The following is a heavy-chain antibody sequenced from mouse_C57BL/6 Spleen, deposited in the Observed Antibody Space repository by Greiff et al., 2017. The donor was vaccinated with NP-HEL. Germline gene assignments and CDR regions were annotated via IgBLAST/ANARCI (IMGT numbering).Heavy chain of an antibody. CDR1: GFTFSNYW. Sequence: EVQLVESGGGLVQPGGSMKLSCVASGFTFSNYWMNWVRQSPEKGLEWVAQIRLKSDNYATHYAESVKGRFTISRADSKSSVYLQMNNLRAEDTGIYYCTEDWDRRDYFDYWGQGTTLTFAS. D-gene: IGHD4-1*01. V-gene: IGHV6-3*01. J-gene: IGHJ2*01. CDR2: IRLKSDNYAT. CDR3: TEDWDRRDYFDY.